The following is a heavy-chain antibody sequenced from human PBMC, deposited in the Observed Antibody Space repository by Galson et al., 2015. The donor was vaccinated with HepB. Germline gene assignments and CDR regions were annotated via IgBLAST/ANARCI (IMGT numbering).Heavy chain of an antibody. CDR2: IWYDGSNK. J-gene: IGHJ6*02. CDR1: GFTFSSYG. Sequence: SLRLSCAASGFTFSSYGMHWVRQAPGKGLEWVAVIWYDGSNKYYADSVKGRFTISRDNSKNTLYLQMNSLRAEDTAVYYCAREGYSSGMDVWGQGTTVTVSS. CDR3: AREGYSSGMDV. V-gene: IGHV3-33*01. D-gene: IGHD6-13*01.